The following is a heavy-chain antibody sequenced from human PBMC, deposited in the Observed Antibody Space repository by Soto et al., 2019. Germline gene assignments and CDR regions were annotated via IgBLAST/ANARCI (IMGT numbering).Heavy chain of an antibody. D-gene: IGHD6-19*01. CDR3: ARVGVAGSLEYFDY. Sequence: PSETLSLTCAVSGYSISSYYWSWIRQPAGKGLEWIGRISTSGSTKYNPSLKSRVTMPIDTSKNQFSLKLSSVTAADTAVYYCARVGVAGSLEYFDYWGQGSLVTVSS. J-gene: IGHJ4*02. CDR1: GYSISSYY. CDR2: ISTSGST. V-gene: IGHV4-4*07.